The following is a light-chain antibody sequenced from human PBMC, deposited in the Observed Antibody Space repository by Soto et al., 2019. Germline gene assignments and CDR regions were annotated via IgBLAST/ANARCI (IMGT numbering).Light chain of an antibody. CDR3: QQTSVTPLT. V-gene: IGKV1-39*01. J-gene: IGKJ4*01. Sequence: DIQMTQSPSSVSASVGDIVTITCRASQIIGVYLNWYQQKPGKAPNLLIYGASNLQGGVPSRFSGRGSGTEFTLTISRLQPEDFATYYCQQTSVTPLTFGGGTKVEIK. CDR2: GAS. CDR1: QIIGVY.